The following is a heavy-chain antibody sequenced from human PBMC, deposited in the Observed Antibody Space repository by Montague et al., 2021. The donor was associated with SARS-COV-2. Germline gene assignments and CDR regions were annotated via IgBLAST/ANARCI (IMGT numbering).Heavy chain of an antibody. V-gene: IGHV6-1*01. J-gene: IGHJ6*02. CDR3: TSGREGNYNVMGV. Sequence: CAISGDSVSSNSATWNWVRQSPSRGLEWLGRTYYRSKWYNDYAVSVRGRVTINPDTSKNQFSLQLNSVTPEDTAIYYCTSGREGNYNVMGVWGRGTTVTVSS. CDR1: GDSVSSNSAT. D-gene: IGHD1-1*01. CDR2: TYYRSKWYN.